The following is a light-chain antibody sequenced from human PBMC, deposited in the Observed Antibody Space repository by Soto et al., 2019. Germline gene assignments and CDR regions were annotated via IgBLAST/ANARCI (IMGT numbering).Light chain of an antibody. V-gene: IGKV1-27*01. CDR1: QGIRHY. Sequence: DIQMTQSPSSLSASVVDRVTITFLASQGIRHYLAWYQQKPGKVPKLLIYEASNLQSGVPSRFRGGGSGTEFTLTISSLQPEDVATYYCQNFDSAPQTFGQGTKVDIK. CDR2: EAS. CDR3: QNFDSAPQT. J-gene: IGKJ1*01.